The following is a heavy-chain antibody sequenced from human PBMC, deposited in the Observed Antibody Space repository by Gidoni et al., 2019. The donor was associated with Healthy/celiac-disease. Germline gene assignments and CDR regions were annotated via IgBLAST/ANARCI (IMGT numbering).Heavy chain of an antibody. CDR2: ISSSGSTI. J-gene: IGHJ6*02. D-gene: IGHD6-6*01. CDR3: ARDSLAARPYYYYGMDV. Sequence: QVQLVESGGGLVKPGGSLRLPCPASGFTFRDYYMSWIRQAPGKGLAWVSYISSSGSTIYYADSVKGRFTISRDNAKNSLYLQMNSLRAEDTAVYYCARDSLAARPYYYYGMDVWGQGTTVTVSS. CDR1: GFTFRDYY. V-gene: IGHV3-11*01.